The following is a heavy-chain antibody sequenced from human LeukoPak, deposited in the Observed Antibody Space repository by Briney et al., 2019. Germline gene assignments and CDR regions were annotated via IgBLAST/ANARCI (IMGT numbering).Heavy chain of an antibody. J-gene: IGHJ5*02. D-gene: IGHD6-13*01. Sequence: GASVKVSCKASGYTFTSYGIRWVRQAPGQRLEWMGWISAYNGNTNYAQKLQGRVTMTTDTSKSTAYMELRSLRSDDTAVSYCARVDSDIAADGTGPYNWFDPWGQGTLVTVSS. CDR2: ISAYNGNT. V-gene: IGHV1-18*01. CDR1: GYTFTSYG. CDR3: ARVDSDIAADGTGPYNWFDP.